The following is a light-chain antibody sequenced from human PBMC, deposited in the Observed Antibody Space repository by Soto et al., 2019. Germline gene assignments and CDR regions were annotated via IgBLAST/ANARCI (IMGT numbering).Light chain of an antibody. CDR2: GAS. J-gene: IGKJ1*01. V-gene: IGKV3-20*01. CDR3: QQYDSSPKT. CDR1: QSVSSSY. Sequence: EVVVTQSPVTLSLSPGGRATLSCRASQSVSSSYLAWYQQKPGQAPRLLIYGASSRATGIPDRFSGSGSGTDFTLTISRLETEDFAVYYCQQYDSSPKTFGQGTKVDI.